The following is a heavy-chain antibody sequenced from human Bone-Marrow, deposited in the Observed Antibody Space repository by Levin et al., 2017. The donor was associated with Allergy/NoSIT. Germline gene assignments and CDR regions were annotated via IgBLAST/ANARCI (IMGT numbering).Heavy chain of an antibody. CDR3: AKVPLYDILTGSHHDAFDV. V-gene: IGHV4-59*01. D-gene: IGHD3-9*01. CDR1: GASISSYY. CDR2: IYYRGST. J-gene: IGHJ3*01. Sequence: SQTLSLTCSVSGASISSYYWSWIRQPPGKGLEWIGNIYYRGSTDYNPSLKSRVAISLDTSENQFSLKLSSVTAADPAVYYCAKVPLYDILTGSHHDAFDVWGQGTMVTVSS.